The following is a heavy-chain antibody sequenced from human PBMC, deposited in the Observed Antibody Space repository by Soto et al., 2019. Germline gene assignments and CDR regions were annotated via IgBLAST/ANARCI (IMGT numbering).Heavy chain of an antibody. CDR3: AKDLRFSNF. Sequence: VQLVESGGVVVQPGGSLRLSCAASGFTFEDYSMHWVRQAPGKGLEWVSLITWDGGSTYYADSVKGRFTISRDNTNNFLYLQMNSLRTEDTALYYCAKDLRFSNFWGQGTMVTVSS. CDR2: ITWDGGST. J-gene: IGHJ3*01. V-gene: IGHV3-43*01. D-gene: IGHD3-3*01. CDR1: GFTFEDYS.